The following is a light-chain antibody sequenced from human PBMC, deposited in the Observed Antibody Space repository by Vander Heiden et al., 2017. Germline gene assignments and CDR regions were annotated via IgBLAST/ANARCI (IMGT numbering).Light chain of an antibody. J-gene: IGLJ3*02. CDR3: SSFTRSSTWV. V-gene: IGLV2-14*03. CDR2: DVS. CDR1: SSDVGGYNY. Sequence: QSALTQPASVSGSPGQSITTSCTGTSSDVGGYNYVSWYRQHSGKAPKLLIYDVSVRPSGVSNRFSGSKSGITASLTISGLQAEDEADYYCSSFTRSSTWVFGGGTKLTVL.